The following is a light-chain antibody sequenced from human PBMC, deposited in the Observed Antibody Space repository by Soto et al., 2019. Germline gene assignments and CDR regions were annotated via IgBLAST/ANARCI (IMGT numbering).Light chain of an antibody. CDR2: DTS. CDR1: QSIINN. V-gene: IGKV3-15*01. J-gene: IGKJ2*01. Sequence: EIVMTQSPATLSVSPGERATLSCRASQSIINNLAWYQQKLGRAPRLLIYDTSTRATGVPARFSGSGSGTEFTLTISSLQSEDFAVYYCQQYNNWPPYTFGQGTKLEIK. CDR3: QQYNNWPPYT.